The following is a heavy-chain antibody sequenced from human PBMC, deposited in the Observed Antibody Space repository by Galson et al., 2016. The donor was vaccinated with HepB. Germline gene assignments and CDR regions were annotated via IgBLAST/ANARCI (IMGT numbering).Heavy chain of an antibody. CDR1: GFTFSSYW. CDR3: AGGAGWTEDY. CDR2: IEKDGNEK. Sequence: SLRLSCAASGFTFSSYWMNWVRQAPGKGLQWVANIEKDGNEKNYVGSVKGRFTISRDNAKNSLYLQMTSLRAEDTAVYYCAGGAGWTEDYWGQGTLVTVSS. D-gene: IGHD1-26*01. J-gene: IGHJ4*02. V-gene: IGHV3-7*03.